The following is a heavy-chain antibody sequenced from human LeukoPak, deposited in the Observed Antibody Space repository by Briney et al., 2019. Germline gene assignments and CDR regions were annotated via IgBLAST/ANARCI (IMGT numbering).Heavy chain of an antibody. CDR3: AKRCVRGWSTDAFDF. CDR1: GFTFSSYA. Sequence: GGSLRLSCVASGFTFSSYAMSWVRQAPGKGLEWVSTIRGSDGITYYADSVKGRFTISRDNSKNTLYLQMNSLRAEDTAVYYCAKRCVRGWSTDAFDFWGQGTMVTVSS. D-gene: IGHD6-19*01. J-gene: IGHJ3*01. CDR2: IRGSDGIT. V-gene: IGHV3-23*01.